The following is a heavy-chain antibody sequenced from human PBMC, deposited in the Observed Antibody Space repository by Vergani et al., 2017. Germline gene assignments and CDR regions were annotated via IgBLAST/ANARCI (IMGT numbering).Heavy chain of an antibody. V-gene: IGHV1-18*01. CDR1: GYTFTSYA. Sequence: QVQLVQSGAEVKKPGSSVKVSCKASGYTFTSYAISWVRQAPGQGLEWMVWISAYNGNTNYAQKLQGRVTMTTDTSTSKAYMELRSLRSDDTAVYYCARLLVEVYYYDSSGFLDYWGQGTLVTVSS. J-gene: IGHJ4*02. CDR2: ISAYNGNT. D-gene: IGHD3-22*01. CDR3: ARLLVEVYYYDSSGFLDY.